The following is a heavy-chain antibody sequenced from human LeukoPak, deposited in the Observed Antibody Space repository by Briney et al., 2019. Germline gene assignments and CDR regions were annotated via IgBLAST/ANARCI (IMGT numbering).Heavy chain of an antibody. V-gene: IGHV1-18*01. D-gene: IGHD4/OR15-4a*01. CDR2: ISVYNGNT. CDR3: AKLAYGAIFFDY. J-gene: IGHJ4*02. Sequence: GASVKVSCKASGYTFTRYGITWVRQAPGQGLEWMGWISVYNGNTNYAQKLQGRVTMTTEISTSTAYMELRSLRSDDTAIYYCAKLAYGAIFFDYWGQGTLVTVSS. CDR1: GYTFTRYG.